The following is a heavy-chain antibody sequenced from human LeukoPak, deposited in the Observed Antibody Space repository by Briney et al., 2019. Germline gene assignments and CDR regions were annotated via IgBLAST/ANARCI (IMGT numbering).Heavy chain of an antibody. D-gene: IGHD2-2*01. CDR2: IYHSGST. V-gene: IGHV4-30-2*01. Sequence: SQTLSLSCAVHVGSISSGGYSWSWIRQPPGKGLDWIGYIYHSGSTYYNPSLKSRVTISVDRSKNQFSLKLSSVTAADTAVYCCARAVCSSTSCYHFDYWGQGTLVTVSS. J-gene: IGHJ4*02. CDR1: VGSISSGGYS. CDR3: ARAVCSSTSCYHFDY.